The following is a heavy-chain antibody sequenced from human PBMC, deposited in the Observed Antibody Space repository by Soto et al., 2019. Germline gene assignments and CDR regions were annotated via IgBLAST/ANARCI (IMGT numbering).Heavy chain of an antibody. CDR2: IYPGDSDT. J-gene: IGHJ6*02. CDR1: GYSFTSYW. Sequence: GESLKISCEGSGYSFTSYWIAWVRQMPGKGLEWMGIIYPGDSDTRYSPSFQGQVTISAGKSSSTAYLQWSSLKASDTAMYYCARISYYSYYYGMDVWGQGTTVTVSS. D-gene: IGHD3-16*01. CDR3: ARISYYSYYYGMDV. V-gene: IGHV5-51*01.